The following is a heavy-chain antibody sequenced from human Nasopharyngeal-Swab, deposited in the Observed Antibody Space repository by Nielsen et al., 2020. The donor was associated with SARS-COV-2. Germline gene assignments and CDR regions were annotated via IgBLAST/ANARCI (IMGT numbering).Heavy chain of an antibody. V-gene: IGHV5-10-1*01. Sequence: GESLKISRKGSGYSFISYWISWVRQMPGKGLEWMGRIDPSDSYTNYSPSFPGHVTISADKSISTAYLQWSSLKASDTAMYYCARHGGDDYVWGSYHTGWFDPWGQGTLVTVSS. D-gene: IGHD3-16*02. J-gene: IGHJ5*02. CDR1: GYSFISYW. CDR2: IDPSDSYT. CDR3: ARHGGDDYVWGSYHTGWFDP.